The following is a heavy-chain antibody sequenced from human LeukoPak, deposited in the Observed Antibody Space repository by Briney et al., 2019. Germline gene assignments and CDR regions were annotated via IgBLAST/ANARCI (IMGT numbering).Heavy chain of an antibody. CDR2: INHSGST. CDR3: ARARHYDYVWGSPLRY. D-gene: IGHD3-16*01. V-gene: IGHV4-34*01. Sequence: SETLSLTCAVYGGSFSGYYWSWIRQPPGKGLEWIGEINHSGSTNYNPSLKSRVTISVDTSKNQFSLKLSSVTAADTAVYYCARARHYDYVWGSPLRYWGQGTLVTVSS. CDR1: GGSFSGYY. J-gene: IGHJ4*02.